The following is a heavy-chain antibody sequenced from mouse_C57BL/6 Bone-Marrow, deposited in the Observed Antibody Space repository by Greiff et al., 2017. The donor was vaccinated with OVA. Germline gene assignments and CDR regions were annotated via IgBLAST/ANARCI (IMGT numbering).Heavy chain of an antibody. D-gene: IGHD1-1*01. Sequence: QVQLQQSGPELVKPGASVKISCKASGYAFSSSWMNWVKQRPGKGLEWIGRIYPGDGDTNYNGKFKGKATLTADKSSSTAYMQLSSLTSEDSAVYVCARHYYGSSLFDYWGQGTTLTVSA. CDR3: ARHYYGSSLFDY. CDR1: GYAFSSSW. V-gene: IGHV1-82*01. J-gene: IGHJ2*01. CDR2: IYPGDGDT.